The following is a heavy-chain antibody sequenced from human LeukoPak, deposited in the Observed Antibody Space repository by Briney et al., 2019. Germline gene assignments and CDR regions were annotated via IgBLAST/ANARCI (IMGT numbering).Heavy chain of an antibody. CDR1: GGSISSYY. J-gene: IGHJ4*02. CDR2: IYYSGST. CDR3: ARCPAYSSSWYVGRYYFDY. V-gene: IGHV4-59*08. Sequence: DPSETLSLTCTVSGGSISSYYWSWIRQPPGKGLEWTGYIYYSGSTNYNPSLKSRVTISVDTSKNQFSLKLSSVTAADTAVYYCARCPAYSSSWYVGRYYFDYWGQGTLVTVSS. D-gene: IGHD6-13*01.